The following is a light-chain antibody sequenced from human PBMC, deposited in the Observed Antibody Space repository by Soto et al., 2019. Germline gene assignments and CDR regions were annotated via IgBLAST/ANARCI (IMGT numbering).Light chain of an antibody. CDR2: DAS. Sequence: EIVLTHSPATLSLSPGERATLSCRASQSVSSHLAWYQQKPGQAPRLLIYDASNRATGIPARFSGSGSGTDFTLTISSLEPEDFAVYYCQQRSNWPLTFRGGTKVDIK. CDR3: QQRSNWPLT. J-gene: IGKJ4*01. V-gene: IGKV3-11*01. CDR1: QSVSSH.